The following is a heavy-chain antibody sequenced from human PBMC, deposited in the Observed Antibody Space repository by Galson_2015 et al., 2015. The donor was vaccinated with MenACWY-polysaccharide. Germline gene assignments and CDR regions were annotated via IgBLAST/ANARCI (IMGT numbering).Heavy chain of an antibody. V-gene: IGHV4-39*02. CDR1: GGSIRTETYF. Sequence: SETLSLTCTVSGGSIRTETYFWGWIRQPPGKGLEWIGTTSYTGSTYYNPSLKGRVAFSTDTSNNHFSLTVTSVTAADMAVYYCARRRKRVAGEFDYWGQGTLVTVSS. D-gene: IGHD6-19*01. CDR2: TSYTGST. J-gene: IGHJ4*02. CDR3: ARRRKRVAGEFDY.